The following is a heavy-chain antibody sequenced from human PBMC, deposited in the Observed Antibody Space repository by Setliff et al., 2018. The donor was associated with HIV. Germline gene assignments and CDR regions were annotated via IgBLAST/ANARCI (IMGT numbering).Heavy chain of an antibody. V-gene: IGHV5-51*01. CDR2: INPYDSDT. Sequence: PGESLKISCKGSGYSFTSYWIGWVRQMPGKGLEWMGIINPYDSDTRCSPSFQGQVTISADKSISTAYLQWSSLKASYTAMYYCARGSSSWNNDGFDIWGQGTMVTVSS. D-gene: IGHD6-13*01. CDR3: ARGSSSWNNDGFDI. J-gene: IGHJ3*02. CDR1: GYSFTSYW.